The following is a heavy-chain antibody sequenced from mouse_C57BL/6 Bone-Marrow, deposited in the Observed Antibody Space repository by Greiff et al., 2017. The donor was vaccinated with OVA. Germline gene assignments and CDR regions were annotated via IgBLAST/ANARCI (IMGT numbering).Heavy chain of an antibody. Sequence: QVQLQQSGPELVKPGASVKISCKASGYSFTSYYIHWVKQRPGQGLEWIGWIYPGSGNTKYNEKFKGKATLTADTSSSTAYMQLSSLTSEDSAVYYCARFPYYYGSSWYFDVWGTGTTVTVSS. CDR2: IYPGSGNT. CDR3: ARFPYYYGSSWYFDV. D-gene: IGHD1-1*01. J-gene: IGHJ1*03. CDR1: GYSFTSYY. V-gene: IGHV1-66*01.